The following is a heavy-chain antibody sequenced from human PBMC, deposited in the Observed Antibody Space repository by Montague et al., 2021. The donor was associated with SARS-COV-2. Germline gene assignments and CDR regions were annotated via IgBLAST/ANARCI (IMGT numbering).Heavy chain of an antibody. Sequence: SETLSLTCAVHGTSFSGYYWNWIRQPPGKGLEWIGEINHGGSTKYSPSLKSRLTISADTSKNQFSLKLTSVAAADTAVYYCARLRDGVVPSPILGVGPYYSYYYMDVGERGTTVTVSS. V-gene: IGHV4-34*01. D-gene: IGHD3-10*01. J-gene: IGHJ6*03. CDR1: GTSFSGYY. CDR2: INHGGST. CDR3: ARLRDGVVPSPILGVGPYYSYYYMDV.